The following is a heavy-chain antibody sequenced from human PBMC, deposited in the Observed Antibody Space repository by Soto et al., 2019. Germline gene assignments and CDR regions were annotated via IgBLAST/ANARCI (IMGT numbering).Heavy chain of an antibody. CDR1: GGSSSSYY. V-gene: IGHV4-59*01. CDR3: AREEAATAYFDY. D-gene: IGHD6-13*01. CDR2: IYYSGST. J-gene: IGHJ4*02. Sequence: SETLSHTCTVSGGSSSSYYWIWIRQPPGKGLEWIGYIYYSGSTNYNPSLKSRVTISVDTSKNQFSLKLSSVTAADTAVYYCAREEAATAYFDYWGQGTLVTVSS.